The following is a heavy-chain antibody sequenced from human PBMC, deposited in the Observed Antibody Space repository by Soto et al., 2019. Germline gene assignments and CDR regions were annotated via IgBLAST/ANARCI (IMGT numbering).Heavy chain of an antibody. J-gene: IGHJ4*02. V-gene: IGHV4-34*01. Sequence: PSETLSLTCAVYGGSFSGYYLSWMRQPPGKGLEWIGEINHSGSTNYNPSLKSRVTISVDTSKNQFSLKLSSVTAADTAVYYCARKPFLYYYDSSGYYYYFDYWGQGTLVTVSS. CDR3: ARKPFLYYYDSSGYYYYFDY. CDR2: INHSGST. D-gene: IGHD3-22*01. CDR1: GGSFSGYY.